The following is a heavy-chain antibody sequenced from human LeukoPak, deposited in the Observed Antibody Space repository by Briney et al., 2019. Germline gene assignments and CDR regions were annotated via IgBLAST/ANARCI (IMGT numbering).Heavy chain of an antibody. J-gene: IGHJ4*02. Sequence: GGSLRLSCAASGFTFSSYEMNWVRQAPGKGLEWLSYISSSGSTIYYADSVKGRFTISRDNAKTSLYLQMNGLRADDTAVYYCARRYCSSTSCLLDYWGQGTLVTVSS. CDR3: ARRYCSSTSCLLDY. D-gene: IGHD2-2*01. CDR1: GFTFSSYE. V-gene: IGHV3-48*03. CDR2: ISSSGSTI.